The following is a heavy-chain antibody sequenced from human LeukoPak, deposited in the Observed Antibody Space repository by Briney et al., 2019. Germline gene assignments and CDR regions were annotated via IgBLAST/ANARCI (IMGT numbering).Heavy chain of an antibody. Sequence: GASVKVSCKASGGTFSSYAISWVRQAPGQGLEWMGGIIPIFGTANYAQKFQGRVTITADESTSTAYMELSSLRSEDTAVYYCARGMTGKYYYYYYMDVWGKGTTVTISS. D-gene: IGHD3-9*01. J-gene: IGHJ6*03. CDR2: IIPIFGTA. V-gene: IGHV1-69*13. CDR3: ARGMTGKYYYYYYMDV. CDR1: GGTFSSYA.